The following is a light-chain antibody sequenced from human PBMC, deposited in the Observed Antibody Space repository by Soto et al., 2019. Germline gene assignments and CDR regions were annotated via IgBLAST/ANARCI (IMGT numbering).Light chain of an antibody. J-gene: IGLJ1*01. Sequence: QSVLTQAASVSGSPGQAITISCTGTSSXVGGYNYVSWYQQHPGKAPKLMIYDVSNRPSGVSNRFSGSKSGNTASLTISGLQAEDEADYYCSSYTSSSTLGVFGTGTKVTVL. CDR1: SSXVGGYNY. CDR2: DVS. CDR3: SSYTSSSTLGV. V-gene: IGLV2-14*01.